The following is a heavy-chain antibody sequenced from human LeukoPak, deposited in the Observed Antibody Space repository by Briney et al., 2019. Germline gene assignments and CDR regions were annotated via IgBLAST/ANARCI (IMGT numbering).Heavy chain of an antibody. CDR1: GGSFSVYY. J-gene: IGHJ4*02. Sequence: SETLSLTCSVYGGSFSVYYWSWIRQPPGKGLEWIGEINHRGSTNYNPSLKSRVTISVDTSKTHFSLKLSSVTAADTAVYYCASLAPYCSGGSSYYSFAYWGQGTLVTVSS. V-gene: IGHV4-34*01. CDR2: INHRGST. D-gene: IGHD2-15*01. CDR3: ASLAPYCSGGSSYYSFAY.